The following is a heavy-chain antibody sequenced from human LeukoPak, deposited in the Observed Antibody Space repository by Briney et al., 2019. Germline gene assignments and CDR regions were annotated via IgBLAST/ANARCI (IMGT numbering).Heavy chain of an antibody. CDR2: IYSGGST. V-gene: IGHV3-66*01. J-gene: IGHJ4*02. Sequence: PGGSLRLSCAASGFTVSSNYMSWVRQAPGKGLEWVSVIYSGGSTYYADSVKGRFTISRDNSKNTLYLQMNSLRAEDTAVYYCASPGAGDGSGSLSPIDYWGQGTLVTVSS. CDR1: GFTVSSNY. CDR3: ASPGAGDGSGSLSPIDY. D-gene: IGHD3-10*01.